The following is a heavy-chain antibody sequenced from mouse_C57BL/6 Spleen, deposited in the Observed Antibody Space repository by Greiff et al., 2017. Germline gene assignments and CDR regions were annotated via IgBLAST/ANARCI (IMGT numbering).Heavy chain of an antibody. V-gene: IGHV2-2*01. CDR3: AREGTTWEFAY. Sequence: QVQLQQSGPGLVQPSQSLSITCTVSGFSLTSYGVHWVRQSPGKGLEWLGVIWSGGSTDYNAAFISRLSISKDNSTSQVFFKMNSLQADDTSIYYCAREGTTWEFAYWGQGTLVTVSA. J-gene: IGHJ3*01. CDR2: IWSGGST. D-gene: IGHD1-1*01. CDR1: GFSLTSYG.